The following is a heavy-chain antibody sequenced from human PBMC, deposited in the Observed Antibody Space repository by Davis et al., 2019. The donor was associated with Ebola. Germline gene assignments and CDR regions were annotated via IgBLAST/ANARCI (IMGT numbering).Heavy chain of an antibody. CDR1: GFIFNNYA. CDR2: ISNDGNDK. D-gene: IGHD4-23*01. CDR3: ATDLRNSHHV. V-gene: IGHV3-30-3*01. J-gene: IGHJ6*02. Sequence: PGGSLRLSCAASGFIFNNYAIHWVRQAPGKGLEWVAIISNDGNDKVYADSVSGRFSISRDNSKNTVFLQMNALTPADSAVHYCATDLRNSHHVWGPGTTVTVSS.